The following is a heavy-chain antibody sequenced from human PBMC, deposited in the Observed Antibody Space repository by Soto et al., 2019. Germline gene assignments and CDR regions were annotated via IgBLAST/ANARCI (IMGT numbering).Heavy chain of an antibody. Sequence: SETLSLTCTVSGGSISSYYWSWIRQPPGKGLEWIGYIYYSGSTNYNPSLKSRVTISVDTSKNQFSLKLSSVTAADTAVYYCARGGHYYDSSGYPWGQGTLVTVSS. CDR1: GGSISSYY. CDR2: IYYSGST. D-gene: IGHD3-22*01. J-gene: IGHJ5*02. CDR3: ARGGHYYDSSGYP. V-gene: IGHV4-59*08.